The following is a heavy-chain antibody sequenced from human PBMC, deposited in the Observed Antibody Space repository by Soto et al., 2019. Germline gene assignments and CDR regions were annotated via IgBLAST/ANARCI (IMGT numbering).Heavy chain of an antibody. V-gene: IGHV3-21*01. D-gene: IGHD6-19*01. CDR1: GFTLSSFS. CDR3: ARDSYSSPFDS. CDR2: ITTGNDYI. J-gene: IGHJ5*01. Sequence: EVHLVESGGGLVKPGGSLRLSCVASGFTLSSFSMSWIRQTPGKGLEWVSSITTGNDYISYADSVKGRFTISRDNAKNSLFLQMNSLKADDTALYFCARDSYSSPFDSWGQGTLVTVSS.